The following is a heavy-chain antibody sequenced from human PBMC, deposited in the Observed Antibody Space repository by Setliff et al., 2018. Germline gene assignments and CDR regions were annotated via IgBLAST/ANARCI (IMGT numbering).Heavy chain of an antibody. CDR2: IYHSGST. V-gene: IGHV4-39*07. J-gene: IGHJ6*02. Sequence: PSETLSLTCTVSGGSISSGGYYWSWIRQPPGKGLEWIGEIYHSGSTYYNPSLKSRVTLSVDTSKNQFSLKLSSVTAADTAVYYCARLLAGTGGFFYYGVDVWGQGTTVTVSS. D-gene: IGHD6-19*01. CDR3: ARLLAGTGGFFYYGVDV. CDR1: GGSISSGGYY.